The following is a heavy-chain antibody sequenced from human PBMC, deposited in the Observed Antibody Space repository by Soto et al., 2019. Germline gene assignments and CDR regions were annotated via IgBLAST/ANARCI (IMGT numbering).Heavy chain of an antibody. CDR2: ISAYNGNT. CDR3: ARDTTTVSTYRSDY. Sequence: QVQLVQSGAEVKKPGASVKVSCKASGYTFTSYGISWVRQAPGQGLEWMGWISAYNGNTNYAQKLQGRVTMTTDTSTSKAYMKLRSLRSDDTSLYYCARDTTTVSTYRSDYWGQGTLVTVSS. J-gene: IGHJ4*02. CDR1: GYTFTSYG. V-gene: IGHV1-18*01. D-gene: IGHD4-17*01.